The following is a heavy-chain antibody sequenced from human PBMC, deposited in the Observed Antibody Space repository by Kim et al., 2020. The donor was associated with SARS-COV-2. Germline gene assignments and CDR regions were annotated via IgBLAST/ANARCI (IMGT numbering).Heavy chain of an antibody. CDR1: GGSISSGGYY. Sequence: SETLSLTCTVSGGSISSGGYYWSWIRQHPGKGLEWIGYIYYSGSTYYNPSLKSRVTISVDTSKNQFSLKLSSVTAADTAVYYCARWATVTTEGFFDYWGQGTLVTVSS. CDR2: IYYSGST. J-gene: IGHJ4*02. CDR3: ARWATVTTEGFFDY. V-gene: IGHV4-31*03. D-gene: IGHD4-17*01.